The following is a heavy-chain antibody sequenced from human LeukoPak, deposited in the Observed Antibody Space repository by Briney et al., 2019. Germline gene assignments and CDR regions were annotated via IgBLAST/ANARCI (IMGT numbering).Heavy chain of an antibody. J-gene: IGHJ5*02. V-gene: IGHV1-2*06. D-gene: IGHD3-10*01. CDR1: GYTFTGYY. Sequence: ASVKVSCKASGYTFTGYYIHWVRQAPGQGLEWMGRINPNTGGTHYAQMFQGRVTMTRDTSISTAYMGLSRLTSDDTAVYYCARKPMVRDFNWFDPWGQGTLVTVSP. CDR3: ARKPMVRDFNWFDP. CDR2: INPNTGGT.